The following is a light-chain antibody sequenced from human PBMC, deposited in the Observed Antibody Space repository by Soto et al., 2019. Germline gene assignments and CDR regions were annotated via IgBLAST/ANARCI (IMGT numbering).Light chain of an antibody. J-gene: IGLJ1*01. CDR3: TSFTSSNTSV. V-gene: IGLV2-18*02. Sequence: QSVLTQPPSVSGSPGQSVAISCTGTSSDIGAYNRVSWYQQPPGTAPKLMIYDVNNRPSGVPDRFSGSKSGNTASLTISGLQADYEADYYCTSFTSSNTSVFVTAPYVTVL. CDR2: DVN. CDR1: SSDIGAYNR.